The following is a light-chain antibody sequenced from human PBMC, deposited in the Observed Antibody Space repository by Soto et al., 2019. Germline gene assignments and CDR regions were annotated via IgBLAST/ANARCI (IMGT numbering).Light chain of an antibody. CDR1: QSVSNNY. CDR3: QHYGSSLRT. J-gene: IGKJ1*01. CDR2: GAS. Sequence: EIVLTQSPGTLSLSPGARAPLSCRASQSVSNNYLAWYQQKPGQAPRLLIYGASNRATGIPDRFSGSGSGTDFTLTISRLEPEDFAVYYCQHYGSSLRTFGQGTKVDI. V-gene: IGKV3-20*01.